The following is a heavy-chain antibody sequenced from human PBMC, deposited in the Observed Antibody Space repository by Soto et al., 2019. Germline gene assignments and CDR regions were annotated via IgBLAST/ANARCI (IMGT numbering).Heavy chain of an antibody. CDR2: ISGSGGST. J-gene: IGHJ4*02. V-gene: IGHV3-23*01. CDR1: GFTFSSYA. CDR3: AKSTSIVGATSPFDY. Sequence: GGSLRLSXAASGFTFSSYAMSWVRQAPGKGLEWVSAISGSGGSTYYADSVKGRFTISRDNSKNTLYLQMNSLRAEDTAVYYCAKSTSIVGATSPFDYWGQGTLVTVSS. D-gene: IGHD1-26*01.